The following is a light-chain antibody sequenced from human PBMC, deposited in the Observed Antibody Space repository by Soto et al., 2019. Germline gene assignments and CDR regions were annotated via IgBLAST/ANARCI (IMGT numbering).Light chain of an antibody. J-gene: IGLJ1*01. CDR1: NSDVGTYNL. CDR3: YSYAGSGTYV. V-gene: IGLV2-23*01. CDR2: EGT. Sequence: QSALTQPASVSGSPGQWITISCTGTNSDVGTYNLVSWYQQHPGKAPKLMTYEGTKRPSGVSNRFSGSNSGNTASLTISGLQAEDEADYYCYSYAGSGTYVFGTGTKVTVL.